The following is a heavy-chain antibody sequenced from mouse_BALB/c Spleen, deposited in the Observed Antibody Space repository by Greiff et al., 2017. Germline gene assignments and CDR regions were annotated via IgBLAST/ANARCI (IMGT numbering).Heavy chain of an antibody. D-gene: IGHD1-1*02. Sequence: QVQLKESGPELVKPGASVRISCKASGYTFTSYYIHWVKQRPGQGLEWIGWIYPGNVNTKYNEKFKGKATLTADKSSSTAYMQLSSLTSEDSAVYFCARSYGGYYFDYWGQGTTLTDSS. CDR3: ARSYGGYYFDY. CDR2: IYPGNVNT. CDR1: GYTFTSYY. J-gene: IGHJ2*01. V-gene: IGHV1S56*01.